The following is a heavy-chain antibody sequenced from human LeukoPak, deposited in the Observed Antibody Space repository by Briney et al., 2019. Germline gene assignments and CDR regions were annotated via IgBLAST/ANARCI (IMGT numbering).Heavy chain of an antibody. CDR2: IYYSGST. CDR1: GGSISSYY. CDR3: ARALVAAAGRNYCYYYMDV. J-gene: IGHJ6*03. V-gene: IGHV4-59*01. D-gene: IGHD6-13*01. Sequence: PSETLSLTCTVSGGSISSYYWSWIRQPPGKGLEWIGYIYYSGSTNYNPSPKSRVTISVDTSKNQFSLKLSSVTAADTAVYYCARALVAAAGRNYCYYYMDVWGKGTTVTVSS.